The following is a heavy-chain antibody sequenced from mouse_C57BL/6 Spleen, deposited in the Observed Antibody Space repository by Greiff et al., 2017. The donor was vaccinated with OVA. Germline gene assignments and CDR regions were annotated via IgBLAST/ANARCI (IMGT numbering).Heavy chain of an antibody. D-gene: IGHD3-2*02. CDR1: GFTFSSYG. CDR2: IRGGCSYT. Sequence: EVTLVESGGDLVKPGGSLKLSCAASGFTFSSYGMSWVRQTPDKRLEGVATIRGGCSYTYYPDSLMGRFTLPGDNAKTTRYLQMSSLKSEDTAMYYCARPLDSSGYWFAYWGQGTLVTVSA. CDR3: ARPLDSSGYWFAY. J-gene: IGHJ3*01. V-gene: IGHV5-6*01.